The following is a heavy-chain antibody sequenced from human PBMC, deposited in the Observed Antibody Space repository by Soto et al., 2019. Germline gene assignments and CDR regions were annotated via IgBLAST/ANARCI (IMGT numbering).Heavy chain of an antibody. D-gene: IGHD5-12*01. CDR3: AKSPGGLDGYNSDYYGMDV. J-gene: IGHJ6*02. Sequence: EVHLLESGGDLVQPGGSLRLSCTASGLTFSTYAMSLVRQAPGKWLEWVSAIGGSGTGGRTYYADSVKGRFTISRDNSKNTVYLQINSLRADDTAVYYCAKSPGGLDGYNSDYYGMDVWGQGTTVTVSS. CDR1: GLTFSTYA. V-gene: IGHV3-23*01. CDR2: IGGSGTGGRT.